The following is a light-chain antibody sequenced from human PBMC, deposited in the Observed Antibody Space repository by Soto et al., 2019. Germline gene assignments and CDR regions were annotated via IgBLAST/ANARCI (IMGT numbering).Light chain of an antibody. Sequence: QSALTQPPSASGSPGQSVTISCTGTSSDVGGYNYVSWYQQHPDKAPKLMIYEVNQRPSGVPNRFSGSKSGNTASLTVSGLQAEDEADYYCSSYAGSNNYVVFGGGTKLTVL. CDR3: SSYAGSNNYVV. CDR2: EVN. V-gene: IGLV2-8*01. CDR1: SSDVGGYNY. J-gene: IGLJ2*01.